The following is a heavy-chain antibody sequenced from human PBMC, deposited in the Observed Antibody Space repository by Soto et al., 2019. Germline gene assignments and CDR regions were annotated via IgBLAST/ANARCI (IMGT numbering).Heavy chain of an antibody. CDR3: ARDHCSGGSCYNNWFDP. V-gene: IGHV3-33*01. D-gene: IGHD2-15*01. CDR2: IWSHGTDQ. Sequence: PGGSLRLSCAASGYSITIHGMHWVRQAPGKGLEWVALIWSHGTDQYYADSVKGRFTISRDNAKNSLYLQMNSLRAEDTAVYYCARDHCSGGSCYNNWFDPWGQGTLVTVSS. CDR1: GYSITIHG. J-gene: IGHJ5*02.